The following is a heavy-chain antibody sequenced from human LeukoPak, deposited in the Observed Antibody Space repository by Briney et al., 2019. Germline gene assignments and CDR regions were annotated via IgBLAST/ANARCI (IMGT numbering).Heavy chain of an antibody. CDR1: GYSFTSYW. D-gene: IGHD3-10*01. V-gene: IGHV5-51*01. J-gene: IGHJ4*02. CDR2: IYLGDSDT. Sequence: GESLKISCKGSGYSFTSYWIGWVRQMPGKGLEWMGIIYLGDSDTRYSPSFQGQVTISADKSISTAYLQWSSLKASDTAMYYCASHVAEDYYGSGSYSLAHFDYWGQGTLVTVSS. CDR3: ASHVAEDYYGSGSYSLAHFDY.